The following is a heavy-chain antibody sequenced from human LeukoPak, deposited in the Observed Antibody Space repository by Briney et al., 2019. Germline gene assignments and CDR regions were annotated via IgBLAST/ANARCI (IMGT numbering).Heavy chain of an antibody. J-gene: IGHJ4*02. CDR2: INHRVST. Sequence: SETLSLTCAVYGGSLCGYYWSCISQPLPNGMWWIGEINHRVSTNYNPYLKSRLTISVDTSKNQFSLKLSSVTAADTAVYYCARGGPRCDSTSCYDWGFDCWGQGTLVTVS. D-gene: IGHD2-2*01. CDR1: GGSLCGYY. V-gene: IGHV4-34*01. CDR3: ARGGPRCDSTSCYDWGFDC.